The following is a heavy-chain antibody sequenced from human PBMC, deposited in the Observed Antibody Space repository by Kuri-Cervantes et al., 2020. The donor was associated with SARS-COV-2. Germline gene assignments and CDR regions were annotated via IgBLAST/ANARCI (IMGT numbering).Heavy chain of an antibody. CDR2: IYTGDKT. CDR3: ARDLGGVSGPFDY. CDR1: GFTVSGNY. Sequence: GESPKISCAASGFTVSGNYMSWVRQAPEKGLEWLSVIYTGDKTYYADSVKGRFTISRDNSKNTVYLQMNSLRAEDTAVYYCARDLGGVSGPFDYWGQGTLVTVSS. V-gene: IGHV3-53*01. J-gene: IGHJ4*02. D-gene: IGHD3-16*01.